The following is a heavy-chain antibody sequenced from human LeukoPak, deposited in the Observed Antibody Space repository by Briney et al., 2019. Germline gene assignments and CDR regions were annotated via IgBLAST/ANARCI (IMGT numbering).Heavy chain of an antibody. CDR1: GFTFSSYG. J-gene: IGHJ4*02. CDR3: AKDMEPAAGFFDY. V-gene: IGHV3-30*02. CDR2: IRYDGSNK. D-gene: IGHD6-13*01. Sequence: GGSLTLSCAAWGFTFSSYGMHCVRHAPGKWRVGVAFIRYDGSNKYYADSVKGRFTISRDNSKNTLYLQMNSLRAEDTAVYYCAKDMEPAAGFFDYWGQGTLVTVSS.